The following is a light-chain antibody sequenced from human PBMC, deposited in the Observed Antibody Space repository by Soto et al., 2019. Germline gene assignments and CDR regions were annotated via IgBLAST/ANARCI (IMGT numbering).Light chain of an antibody. Sequence: QSVLTQPPSVSGTPGQRVSISCTGTSSNLGAGYDVHWYQQLPGAAPRLLIFGNNVRPSGVPDRFSGSKSGTSASLAITGLQDEDEAIYHCQSYDGSLATSIFGAGTKLTVL. V-gene: IGLV1-40*01. CDR2: GNN. CDR3: QSYDGSLATSI. CDR1: SSNLGAGYD. J-gene: IGLJ2*01.